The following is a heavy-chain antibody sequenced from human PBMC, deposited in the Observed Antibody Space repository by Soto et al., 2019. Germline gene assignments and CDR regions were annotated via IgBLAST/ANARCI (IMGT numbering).Heavy chain of an antibody. J-gene: IGHJ4*02. Sequence: GSLRLSCETSGFTFSSYAMHWARQAPGKGLEWVSALSGSGASTYYADSVKGRFTISRDNSKNTLYLQMNGLRAEDTAVYFCAKDRGYSYGSGRPHFHYWGQVPRVAVSS. CDR3: AKDRGYSYGSGRPHFHY. CDR2: LSGSGAST. D-gene: IGHD5-18*01. CDR1: GFTFSSYA. V-gene: IGHV3-23*01.